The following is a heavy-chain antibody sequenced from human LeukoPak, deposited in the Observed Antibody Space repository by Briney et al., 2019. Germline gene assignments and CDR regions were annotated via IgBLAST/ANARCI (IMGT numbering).Heavy chain of an antibody. CDR2: IIPILGIA. Sequence: SVKVSCKASGGTFSSYAISWVRQAPGQGLEWMGRIIPILGIANYAQKFQGRVTITADKSTSTAYMELRSLRSDDTAVYYCARDTALLDYYDSSGYYYGRPGGLPYWGQGTLVTVSS. CDR3: ARDTALLDYYDSSGYYYGRPGGLPY. J-gene: IGHJ4*02. D-gene: IGHD3-22*01. CDR1: GGTFSSYA. V-gene: IGHV1-69*04.